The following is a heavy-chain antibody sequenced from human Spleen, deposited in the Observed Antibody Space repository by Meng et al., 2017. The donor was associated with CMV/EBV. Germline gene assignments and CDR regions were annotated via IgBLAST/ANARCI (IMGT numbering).Heavy chain of an antibody. CDR3: ASWRGIVVVPAAI. V-gene: IGHV3-21*01. J-gene: IGHJ4*02. Sequence: ACGFTFSSYSMNWVRQAPGKGLEWVSSISSSSSYIYYADSVKGRFTISRDNAKNSLYLQMNSLRAEDTAVYYCASWRGIVVVPAAIWGQGTLVTVSS. CDR1: GFTFSSYS. D-gene: IGHD2-2*01. CDR2: ISSSSSYI.